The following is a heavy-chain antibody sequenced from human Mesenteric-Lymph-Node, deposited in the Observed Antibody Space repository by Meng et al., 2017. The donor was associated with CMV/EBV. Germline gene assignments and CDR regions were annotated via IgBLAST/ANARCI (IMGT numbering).Heavy chain of an antibody. Sequence: GSLRLSCAVYGGSSSGYYWSWIRQPPGKGLEWIGEINHSGSTNYNPSLKSRVTISVDTSKNQFSLKLSSVTAADTAVYYCARRLRLWGIVVVVAATGYFDYWGQGTLVTVSS. CDR1: GGSSSGYY. D-gene: IGHD2-15*01. CDR2: INHSGST. CDR3: ARRLRLWGIVVVVAATGYFDY. J-gene: IGHJ4*02. V-gene: IGHV4-34*01.